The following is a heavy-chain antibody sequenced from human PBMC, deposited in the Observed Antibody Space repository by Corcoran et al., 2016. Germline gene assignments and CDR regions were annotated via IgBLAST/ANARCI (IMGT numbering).Heavy chain of an antibody. J-gene: IGHJ5*02. CDR2: IIPIFGTA. CDR1: GGTFSSYA. Sequence: QVQLVQSGDEVKKPGSSVKVSCKASGGTFSSYAISWVRQAPGQGREWMGGIIPIFGTANYAQKFQGRVTITADKSTSTAYMELSSLRSEDTDVYYCASALTSAGYDFWSGSLGFDPWGQGTLVTVSS. V-gene: IGHV1-69*06. CDR3: ASALTSAGYDFWSGSLGFDP. D-gene: IGHD3-3*01.